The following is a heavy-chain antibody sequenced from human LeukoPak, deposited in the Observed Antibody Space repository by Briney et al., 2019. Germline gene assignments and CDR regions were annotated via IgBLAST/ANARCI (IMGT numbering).Heavy chain of an antibody. CDR1: GFTFSSYA. Sequence: PGGSLRLSCAASGFTFSSYAMSWVRQAPGKGLEWVSAISGSGGSTYYADSVKGRFTISRDNSKNTLYLQMNSLRAEDTAVYYCAKDVDYYGPGSYYNLYYYYYMDVWGKGTTVTVSS. V-gene: IGHV3-23*01. CDR2: ISGSGGST. J-gene: IGHJ6*03. CDR3: AKDVDYYGPGSYYNLYYYYYMDV. D-gene: IGHD3-10*01.